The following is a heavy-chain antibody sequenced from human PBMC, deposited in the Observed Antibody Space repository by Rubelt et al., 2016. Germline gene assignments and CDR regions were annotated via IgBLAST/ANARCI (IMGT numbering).Heavy chain of an antibody. CDR3: ARDQLALYAFDI. D-gene: IGHD1-1*01. CDR2: INAGNGNT. Sequence: QVQLVQSGAEVKKPGASVKVSCKASGYTFTSYAMHWVRQAPGQRLEWMGWINAGNGNTKYSQKFQGRVTITRDTSASTAYMELRSLRSDDTAVYFCARDQLALYAFDIWGQGTMVTVSS. CDR1: GYTFTSYA. V-gene: IGHV1-3*01. J-gene: IGHJ3*02.